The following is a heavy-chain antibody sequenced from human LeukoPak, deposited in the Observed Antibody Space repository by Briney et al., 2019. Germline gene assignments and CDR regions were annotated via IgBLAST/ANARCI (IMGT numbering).Heavy chain of an antibody. CDR3: SREYSGSSRAD. CDR1: GGSISSTSYF. V-gene: IGHV4-39*02. D-gene: IGHD6-6*01. J-gene: IGHJ4*02. Sequence: SGTLSLTCTVSGGSISSTSYFWGWIRQPPGQGLEWIGSIYYSGSTFYSPSLKSRVTISVDTSKNQFSLKLSSVTAADTAVYYCSREYSGSSRADWGQGTLVTVSS. CDR2: IYYSGST.